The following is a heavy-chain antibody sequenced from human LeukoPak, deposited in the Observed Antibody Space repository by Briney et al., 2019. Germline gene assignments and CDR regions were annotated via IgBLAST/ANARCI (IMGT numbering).Heavy chain of an antibody. D-gene: IGHD2-8*01. CDR3: ARDTFKWGTSKWFDP. CDR2: INQDGSEK. J-gene: IGHJ5*02. Sequence: GGSLRLSCAASGFIFSDYWMSWVRQAPGKGLEWVANINQDGSEKHYVDSEKGRFSISRDSAKNSLYLQMNSLRAEDTAVYYCARDTFKWGTSKWFDPWGQGTLVTVSS. V-gene: IGHV3-7*01. CDR1: GFIFSDYW.